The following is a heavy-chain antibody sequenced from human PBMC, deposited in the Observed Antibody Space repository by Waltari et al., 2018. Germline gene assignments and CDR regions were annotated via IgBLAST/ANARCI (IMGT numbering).Heavy chain of an antibody. CDR1: GFSFSDYW. V-gene: IGHV3-74*01. CDR3: ARKGGRGYPYGPFYYDS. CDR2: DKGAGSSI. Sequence: EVHLVEAGGNIVQPGGSLRLTCAASGFSFSDYWMHWVRQVPGEGLVWVSRDKGAGSSIRDPGSVKGRFTISRDNTRNTLYLQMNSLRGEDTAVYYCARKGGRGYPYGPFYYDSWGQGTQVTVSS. D-gene: IGHD5-18*01. J-gene: IGHJ4*02.